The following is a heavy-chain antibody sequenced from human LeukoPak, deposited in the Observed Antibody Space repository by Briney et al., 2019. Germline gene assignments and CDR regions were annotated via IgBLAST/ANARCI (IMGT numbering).Heavy chain of an antibody. Sequence: SETLSLTCAVYGGSFSGYYWSWIRQPQGRGWEGLGELKHSRSTHYNPSLKSRVTITVDTSKNQFSLKVSSAATADTSVYYCARVTFNWDPYYYYGMDVWGKGTTVTVSS. CDR2: LKHSRST. CDR1: GGSFSGYY. D-gene: IGHD1-26*01. CDR3: ARVTFNWDPYYYYGMDV. V-gene: IGHV4-34*01. J-gene: IGHJ6*04.